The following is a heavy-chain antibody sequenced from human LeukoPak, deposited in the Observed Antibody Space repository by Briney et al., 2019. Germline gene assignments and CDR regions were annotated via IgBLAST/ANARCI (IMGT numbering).Heavy chain of an antibody. Sequence: ASVKVSCKASGGTFSSYAISWVRQAPGQGLEWMGGIIPIFGTANYAQKFRGRVTITADKSTSTAYMELSSLRSEDTAVYYCARSSVYDSSGYYLYYFDYWGQGTLVTVSS. D-gene: IGHD3-22*01. J-gene: IGHJ4*02. CDR2: IIPIFGTA. CDR3: ARSSVYDSSGYYLYYFDY. V-gene: IGHV1-69*06. CDR1: GGTFSSYA.